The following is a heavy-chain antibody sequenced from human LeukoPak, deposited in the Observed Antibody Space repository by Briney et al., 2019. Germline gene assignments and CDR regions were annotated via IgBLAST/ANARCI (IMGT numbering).Heavy chain of an antibody. CDR1: EGTFSSYA. V-gene: IGHV1-69*06. CDR2: IIPLFGKT. Sequence: ASVEVSCKPSEGTFSSYAISWVRQAPGQGFEWMGGIIPLFGKTDYAQEFQGRVTITADRSTTTAYMDLSGLRSDDTAVYYCARYLPSGSYSGFDIWGQGTMVTVSS. CDR3: ARYLPSGSYSGFDI. J-gene: IGHJ3*02. D-gene: IGHD3-10*01.